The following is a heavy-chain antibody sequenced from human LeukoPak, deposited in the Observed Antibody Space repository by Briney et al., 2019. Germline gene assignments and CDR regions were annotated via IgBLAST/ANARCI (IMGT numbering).Heavy chain of an antibody. CDR3: ARCTILGGVTGT. Sequence: SETLSLTCAVYGGSFSGYYWSWIRQPPGKGLEWIGEINHSGSTNYNPSLKSRVTISVDTSKNQFSLKLSSVTAADTAVYYCARCTILGGVTGTGGQGTRVTVSS. CDR1: GGSFSGYY. CDR2: INHSGST. J-gene: IGHJ4*02. D-gene: IGHD3-3*01. V-gene: IGHV4-34*01.